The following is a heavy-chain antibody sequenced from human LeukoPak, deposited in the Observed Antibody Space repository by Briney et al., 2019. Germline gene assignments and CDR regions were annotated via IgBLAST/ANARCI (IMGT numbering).Heavy chain of an antibody. Sequence: SETLSLICAVYGGSFSSYYWSWIRQPPGKGLEWIGEINHSGSTNYNPSLTSRVTISVDTSKNQSSLKLSSVTAGHTGVHYCPREGRGGRNLYSTPNWFDPWGQGTLVTVSS. V-gene: IGHV4-34*01. CDR3: PREGRGGRNLYSTPNWFDP. CDR2: INHSGST. CDR1: GGSFSSYY. J-gene: IGHJ5*02. D-gene: IGHD1-14*01.